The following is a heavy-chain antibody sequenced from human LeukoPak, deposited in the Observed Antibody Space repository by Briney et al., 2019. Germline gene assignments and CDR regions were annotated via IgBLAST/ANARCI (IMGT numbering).Heavy chain of an antibody. V-gene: IGHV4-38-2*02. J-gene: IGHJ4*02. D-gene: IGHD1-26*01. CDR3: ASVHGSYFDY. Sequence: PSETLSLTCSVSGYYISRGYHWGWIRQPPGKGLEWIGSIYYSGSTYYNPSLKSRVTISVDTSKNQFSLKLSSVTAADTAVYYCASVHGSYFDYWGQGTLVTVSS. CDR1: GYYISRGYH. CDR2: IYYSGST.